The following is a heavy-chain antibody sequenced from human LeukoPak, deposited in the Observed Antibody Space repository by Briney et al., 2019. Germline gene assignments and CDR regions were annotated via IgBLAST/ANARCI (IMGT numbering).Heavy chain of an antibody. Sequence: SETLSLTCAVYGGSFSGYYWSWIRQPPGKGLEWIGEINHSESTNYNPSLKSRVTISVDTSKNQFSLKLSSVTAADTAVYYCARDSDLSAQDNKALFDYWGQGTLVTVSS. CDR3: ARDSDLSAQDNKALFDY. CDR1: GGSFSGYY. CDR2: INHSEST. V-gene: IGHV4-34*01. J-gene: IGHJ4*02. D-gene: IGHD2-15*01.